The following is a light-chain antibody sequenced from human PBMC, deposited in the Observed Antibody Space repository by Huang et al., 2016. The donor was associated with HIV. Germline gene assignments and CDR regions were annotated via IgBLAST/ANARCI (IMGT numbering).Light chain of an antibody. V-gene: IGKV1-8*01. CDR3: QQYYSYRT. J-gene: IGKJ1*01. CDR1: QDMNNC. Sequence: AIRMTQSPSSLSASTGDRVNITCRASQDMNNCIAWYQQKPGKAPNLLIYAASILETGVPSRFSGSGSGTEFNLSIRCLQSEDFATYYCQQYYSYRTFGQGTQVEIK. CDR2: AAS.